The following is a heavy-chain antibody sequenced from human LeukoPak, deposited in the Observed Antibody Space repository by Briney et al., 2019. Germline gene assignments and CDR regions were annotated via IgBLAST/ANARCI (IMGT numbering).Heavy chain of an antibody. CDR1: GFTFDDYG. Sequence: GGSLRLSCAASGFTFDDYGMNWVRQAPGKGLEWVSSISSSSSYIYYADSVKGRFTISRDNAKNSLYLQMNSLRAEDTAVYYCARDDYSSGLYYYYGMDVWGQGTTVIVSS. CDR2: ISSSSSYI. J-gene: IGHJ6*02. CDR3: ARDDYSSGLYYYYGMDV. V-gene: IGHV3-21*01. D-gene: IGHD6-19*01.